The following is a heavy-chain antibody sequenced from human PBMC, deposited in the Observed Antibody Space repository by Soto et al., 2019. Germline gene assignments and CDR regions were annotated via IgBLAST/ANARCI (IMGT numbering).Heavy chain of an antibody. CDR2: ISGSGGST. D-gene: IGHD6-19*01. CDR1: GFTFSSYA. Sequence: EVQLLESGGGLVQPGGSLRLSCAASGFTFSSYAMSWVRQAPGKGLEWVSAISGSGGSTYYADSVKGRFTISRDNSKTTLYLQMNSLRAEDTAVYYCAKDASPMYSSGWYVSAYWGQGTLVTVSS. J-gene: IGHJ4*02. CDR3: AKDASPMYSSGWYVSAY. V-gene: IGHV3-23*01.